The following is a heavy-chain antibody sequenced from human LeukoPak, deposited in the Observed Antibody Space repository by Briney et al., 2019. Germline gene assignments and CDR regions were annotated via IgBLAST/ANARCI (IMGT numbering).Heavy chain of an antibody. CDR2: INPNSGGT. Sequence: ASVKVSCMASGYTFTGYYMHWVRQAPGQGLEWMGWINPNSGGTNYAQKFQGRVTMTRDTSISTAYMELSRLRSDDTAVYYCARSVLIGYCSSTSCYSVWFDPWGQGTLVTVSS. V-gene: IGHV1-2*02. CDR1: GYTFTGYY. D-gene: IGHD2-2*02. CDR3: ARSVLIGYCSSTSCYSVWFDP. J-gene: IGHJ5*02.